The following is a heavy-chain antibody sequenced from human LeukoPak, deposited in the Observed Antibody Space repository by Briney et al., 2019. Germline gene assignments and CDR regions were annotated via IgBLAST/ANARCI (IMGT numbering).Heavy chain of an antibody. CDR2: IYPGDSDT. D-gene: IGHD3-22*01. CDR1: GYSFASYW. V-gene: IGHV5-51*01. Sequence: GEFLKISCKGSGYSFASYWIGWVRQMPGKGLEWMGIIYPGDSDTRYSPSFQGQVTISADKSISTAYLQWSSLKASDTAMYYCARLDDYYDSSGYYDYWGQGTLVTVSS. CDR3: ARLDDYYDSSGYYDY. J-gene: IGHJ4*02.